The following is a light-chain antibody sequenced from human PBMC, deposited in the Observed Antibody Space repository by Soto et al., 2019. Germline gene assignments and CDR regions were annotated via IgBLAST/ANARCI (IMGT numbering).Light chain of an antibody. V-gene: IGLV1-40*01. Sequence: QSVLTQPPSVSGAPGQRVTISCTGSSSNIGAGYDVHWYQQLLGTAPKLLIYGNSNRPSGVPDRFSGSKSGTSASLAITGLQAEDEADYYCQSYDTSLRNYVFGTATKVTVL. J-gene: IGLJ1*01. CDR1: SSNIGAGYD. CDR3: QSYDTSLRNYV. CDR2: GNS.